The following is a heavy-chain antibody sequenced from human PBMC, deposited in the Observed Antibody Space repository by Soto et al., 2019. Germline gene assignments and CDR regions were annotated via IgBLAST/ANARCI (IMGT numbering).Heavy chain of an antibody. D-gene: IGHD3-9*01. J-gene: IGHJ4*02. CDR3: ARGPPQYYDILTGSQQEDTAFDY. Sequence: GGSLRLSCAASGFTFSSYGMHWVRQAPGKGLEWVAVIWYDGSNKYYADSVKGRFTISRDNSKNTLYLQMNSLRAEDTAVYYCARGPPQYYDILTGSQQEDTAFDYWGQGTLVTVSS. V-gene: IGHV3-33*01. CDR1: GFTFSSYG. CDR2: IWYDGSNK.